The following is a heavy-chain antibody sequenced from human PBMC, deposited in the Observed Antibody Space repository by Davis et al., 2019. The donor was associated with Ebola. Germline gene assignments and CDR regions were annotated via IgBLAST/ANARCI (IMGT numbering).Heavy chain of an antibody. CDR2: ISSSSSTI. V-gene: IGHV3-48*01. D-gene: IGHD1/OR15-1a*01. Sequence: GESLKISCAASGFTFSSYSMNWVRQAPGKGLEWVSYISSSSSTIYYADSVKGRFTISRDNSKNTLYLQMNSLRVEDTAVYFCARGGTRSLDYWGQGTLVIVSS. CDR3: ARGGTRSLDY. CDR1: GFTFSSYS. J-gene: IGHJ4*02.